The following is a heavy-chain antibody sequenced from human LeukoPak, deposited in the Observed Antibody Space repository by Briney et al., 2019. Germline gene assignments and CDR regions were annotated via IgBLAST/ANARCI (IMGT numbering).Heavy chain of an antibody. CDR1: GYSITNYW. V-gene: IGHV5-51*01. CDR3: ARQEYCSGGSCYTWFEP. CDR2: IYPADSDI. D-gene: IGHD2-15*01. Sequence: GESLKISCKGSGYSITNYWIGWVRQMPGKGLEWMGIIYPADSDIRYSPSFQGQVTISADKSISTAYLQWSSLKASDTAMYYCARQEYCSGGSCYTWFEPWGQGTLVTVSS. J-gene: IGHJ5*02.